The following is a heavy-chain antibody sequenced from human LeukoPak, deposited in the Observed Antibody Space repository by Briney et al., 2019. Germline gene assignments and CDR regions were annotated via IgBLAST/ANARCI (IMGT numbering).Heavy chain of an antibody. CDR1: GGSISSYY. CDR2: IYYSGST. CDR3: AAYQLPTRRYCFDP. Sequence: LETLSLTCTVSGGSISSYYWSWIRQPPGKGLEWIGYIYYSGSTNYNPSLKSRVTISVDTSKNQFSLKLTSVTAADTAVYYCAAYQLPTRRYCFDPWGQGTLVTVSS. D-gene: IGHD2-2*01. V-gene: IGHV4-59*01. J-gene: IGHJ5*02.